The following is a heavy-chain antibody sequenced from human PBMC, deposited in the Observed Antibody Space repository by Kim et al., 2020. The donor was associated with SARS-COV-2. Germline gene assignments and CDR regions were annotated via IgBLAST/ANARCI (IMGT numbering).Heavy chain of an antibody. J-gene: IGHJ6*03. CDR3: ARDSYYDIFRYYYYSMDV. CDR2: INAGNGNT. Sequence: ASVKVSCKASGYTFTSYAMHWVRQAPGQRLEWMGWINAGNGNTKYSQKFQGRVTITRDTSASTAYMELSSLRSEDTAVYYCARDSYYDIFRYYYYSMDVWGKGTTVTVSS. D-gene: IGHD3-9*01. CDR1: GYTFTSYA. V-gene: IGHV1-3*01.